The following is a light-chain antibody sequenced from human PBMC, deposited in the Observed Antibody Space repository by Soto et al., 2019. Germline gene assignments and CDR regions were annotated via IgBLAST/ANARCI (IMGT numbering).Light chain of an antibody. V-gene: IGKV1-9*01. Sequence: DIQLTQSPSFLSASVGDRVTITCRASQGISSYLAWYQLKPGKAPKLLISTASTLQSGVPSRFSGSGSGTEFTLTSSSLQPEDFATYYCQQLNNYPRTFGQGTKVDIK. CDR2: TAS. J-gene: IGKJ1*01. CDR1: QGISSY. CDR3: QQLNNYPRT.